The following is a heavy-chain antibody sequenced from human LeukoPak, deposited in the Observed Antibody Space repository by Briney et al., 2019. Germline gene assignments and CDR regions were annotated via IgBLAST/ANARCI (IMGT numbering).Heavy chain of an antibody. J-gene: IGHJ4*02. V-gene: IGHV3-7*01. CDR2: IKQDGSEK. Sequence: GGSLRLSCAASGFTFSSYWMSWVRQAPGKGLEWVANIKQDGSEKYYVDPVKGRFTISRDNAKNSLYLQMNSLRAEDTAVYYCARDSDYGDYFFDYWGQGTLVTVSS. CDR3: ARDSDYGDYFFDY. CDR1: GFTFSSYW. D-gene: IGHD4-17*01.